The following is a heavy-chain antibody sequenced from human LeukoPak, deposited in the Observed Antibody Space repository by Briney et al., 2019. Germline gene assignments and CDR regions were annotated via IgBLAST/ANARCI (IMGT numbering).Heavy chain of an antibody. Sequence: TETLSLTCTVSSGSISSYYWSWIRQPPGKGLEWIGYNYHSGLTKYNPSLKSRVTMLVDTSKNQFSLKLSSVTAADTAVYYCARHIVVPAAVKGYYYYYGMDVWGQGTTVTVSS. CDR3: ARHIVVPAAVKGYYYYYGMDV. CDR1: SGSISSYY. V-gene: IGHV4-59*01. D-gene: IGHD2-2*01. CDR2: NYHSGLT. J-gene: IGHJ6*02.